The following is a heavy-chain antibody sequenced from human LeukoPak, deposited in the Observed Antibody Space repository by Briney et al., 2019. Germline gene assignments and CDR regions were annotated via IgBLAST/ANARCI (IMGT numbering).Heavy chain of an antibody. J-gene: IGHJ6*02. V-gene: IGHV3-33*06. CDR2: IWYDGSNK. CDR3: AKAVAATGHYYFGMDV. Sequence: GGSLRLSCAASGFTFSSYGMHWVRQAPGKGLEWVAIIWYDGSNKYYADSVKGRLTISRDNSKSTLYLQMNSLRAEDTAVYYCAKAVAATGHYYFGMDVWGQGTTVTVSS. CDR1: GFTFSSYG. D-gene: IGHD6-19*01.